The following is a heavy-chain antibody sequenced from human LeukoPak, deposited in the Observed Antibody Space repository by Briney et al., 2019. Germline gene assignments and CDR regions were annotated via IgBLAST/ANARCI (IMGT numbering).Heavy chain of an antibody. V-gene: IGHV3-30*18. CDR2: ISYDGSNK. CDR1: GFTFSSYG. CDR3: AKDPPNSGSYLHY. J-gene: IGHJ4*02. Sequence: GRSLRLSCAASGFTFSSYGMHWVRQAPGKGLEWVAVISYDGSNKYYADSVKGRFTISRDNSKNTLYLQMSSLRAEDTAVYYCAKDPPNSGSYLHYWGQGTLVTVSS. D-gene: IGHD1-26*01.